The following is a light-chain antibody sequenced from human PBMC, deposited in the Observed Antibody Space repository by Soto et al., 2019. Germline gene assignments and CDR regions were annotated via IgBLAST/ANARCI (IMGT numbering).Light chain of an antibody. CDR3: QQYNTYSWT. CDR1: QPIDRW. J-gene: IGKJ1*01. V-gene: IGKV1-5*03. CDR2: KAS. Sequence: DIQMTQSPATLSASVGDRVTITCRASQPIDRWLARYQQKPGKAPNLLIYKASSLESGVPSRFSGSGSGTEFTLTISSLQPDDSATYYCQQYNTYSWTFGQGTRVEVK.